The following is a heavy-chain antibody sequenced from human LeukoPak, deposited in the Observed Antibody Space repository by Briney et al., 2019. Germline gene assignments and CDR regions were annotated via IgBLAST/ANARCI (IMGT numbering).Heavy chain of an antibody. CDR1: GGSIGSSSYY. Sequence: SETLSLTCTVSGGSIGSSSYYWGWIRQPPGKGLEWIGSIYYSGSTYYNPSLKSRVTISVDTSKNQFSLKLSSVTAADTAVYYCARVYGGSYPFDYWGQGTLVTVSS. D-gene: IGHD1-26*01. V-gene: IGHV4-39*07. CDR2: IYYSGST. CDR3: ARVYGGSYPFDY. J-gene: IGHJ4*02.